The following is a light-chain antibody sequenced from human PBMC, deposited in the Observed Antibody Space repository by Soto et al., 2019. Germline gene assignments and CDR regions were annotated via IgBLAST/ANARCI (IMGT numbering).Light chain of an antibody. V-gene: IGKV3-15*01. J-gene: IGKJ4*01. CDR1: QSVSVN. Sequence: EIVMTQSPGTLSVSPGERATLSCRASQSVSVNLAWYQQKPGQAPRLLIYGVSTRATGIPARFSGSESGTEFTLTISSLQSEDFATYYCQQYYSYPQGTFGGGTKVEIK. CDR2: GVS. CDR3: QQYYSYPQGT.